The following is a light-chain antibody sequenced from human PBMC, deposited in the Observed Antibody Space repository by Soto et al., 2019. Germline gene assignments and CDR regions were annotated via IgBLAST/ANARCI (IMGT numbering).Light chain of an antibody. CDR3: QQTYTIPWT. Sequence: DIQMTQSPSSLSASVGDRVTITCRASQGISTYLAWYQHRPGKAPKLLIYSATVLQSGVPSRFSGSGSGTDFTLTISRLQPEDSATYYCQQTYTIPWTFGQGTRVEIK. CDR1: QGISTY. CDR2: SAT. V-gene: IGKV1-39*01. J-gene: IGKJ1*01.